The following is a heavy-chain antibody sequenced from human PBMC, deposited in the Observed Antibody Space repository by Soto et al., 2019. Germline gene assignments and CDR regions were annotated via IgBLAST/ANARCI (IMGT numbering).Heavy chain of an antibody. CDR3: ARNKFSDSSSWYGFYMDV. CDR2: IGTAGDT. V-gene: IGHV3-13*01. CDR1: GFTFSSYD. Sequence: GGSLRLSCAASGFTFSSYDMHWVRQATGKGLEWVSAIGTAGDTYYPGSVKGRFTISRENAKNSLYLQMNSLRAGDTAVYYCARNKFSDSSSWYGFYMDVWGKGTTVTVSS. J-gene: IGHJ6*03. D-gene: IGHD6-13*01.